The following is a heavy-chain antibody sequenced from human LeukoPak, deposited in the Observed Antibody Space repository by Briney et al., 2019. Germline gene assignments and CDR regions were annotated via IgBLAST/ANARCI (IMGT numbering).Heavy chain of an antibody. Sequence: PGGSLTLSCAASGFTFSSYLMSWVRQAPGKGLEWVANIKQDGSEKNYVDSVKGRFTISRDNAKNSLYLQMNSLRAEDTAVYYCARRGSGYDLVGYFDYWGQGTLVTVSS. D-gene: IGHD5-12*01. V-gene: IGHV3-7*01. CDR2: IKQDGSEK. CDR1: GFTFSSYL. CDR3: ARRGSGYDLVGYFDY. J-gene: IGHJ4*02.